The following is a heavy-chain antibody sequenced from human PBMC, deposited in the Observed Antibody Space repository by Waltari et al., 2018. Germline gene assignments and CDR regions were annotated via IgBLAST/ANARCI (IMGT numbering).Heavy chain of an antibody. CDR1: GFAFGNFG. Sequence: VQLEDFGGGVVRPGGSLTLSCAASGFAFGNFGLPWVRQAPGKGLEWLTFVRYDGNNKFYADSVKGRFFISRDNSKDTLYLQINNLRPDDTALYYCVKDGDYFVPGYDAFDVWGQGTMVTVSS. J-gene: IGHJ3*01. CDR3: VKDGDYFVPGYDAFDV. D-gene: IGHD4-17*01. V-gene: IGHV3-30*02. CDR2: VRYDGNNK.